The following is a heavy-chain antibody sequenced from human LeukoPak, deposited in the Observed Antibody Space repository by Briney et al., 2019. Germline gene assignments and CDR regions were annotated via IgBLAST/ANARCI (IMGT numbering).Heavy chain of an antibody. CDR3: ARGVPRLGYYDSSGLYDY. J-gene: IGHJ4*02. CDR2: INHSGST. Sequence: SETLSLTCTVSGGSISSGGYYWSWIRQPPGKGLEWIGEINHSGSTNYNPSLKSRVTISVDTSKNQFSLKLSSVTAADTAVYYCARGVPRLGYYDSSGLYDYWGQGTLVTVSS. CDR1: GGSISSGGYY. V-gene: IGHV4-39*07. D-gene: IGHD3-22*01.